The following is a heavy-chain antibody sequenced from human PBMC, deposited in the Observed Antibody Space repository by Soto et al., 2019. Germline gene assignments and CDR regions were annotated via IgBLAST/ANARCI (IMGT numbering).Heavy chain of an antibody. J-gene: IGHJ4*02. CDR1: GGSISSSSYY. Sequence: PSETLSLTCTVSGGSISSSSYYWGWIRQPPGKGLEWIGSIYYSGSTYYNPSLKSRVTISVDTSKNQFSLKLSSLTAADTAVYYCASSGWWYFDYWGQGTLVTVS. CDR3: ASSGWWYFDY. D-gene: IGHD6-19*01. CDR2: IYYSGST. V-gene: IGHV4-39*01.